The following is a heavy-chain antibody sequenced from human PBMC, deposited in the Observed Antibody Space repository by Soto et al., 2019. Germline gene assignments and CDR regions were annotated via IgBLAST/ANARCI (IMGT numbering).Heavy chain of an antibody. Sequence: ASVKVSCKASGYTFTSYYMHWVRQAPGQGLEWMGIINPSGGSTSYAQKFQGRVTMTRDTSTSTVYMELSSLRSEDTAVYYCARDLAYCSGGSCQTSYYYYGMDVWGQGTTVTVSS. V-gene: IGHV1-46*03. D-gene: IGHD2-15*01. CDR2: INPSGGST. CDR1: GYTFTSYY. J-gene: IGHJ6*02. CDR3: ARDLAYCSGGSCQTSYYYYGMDV.